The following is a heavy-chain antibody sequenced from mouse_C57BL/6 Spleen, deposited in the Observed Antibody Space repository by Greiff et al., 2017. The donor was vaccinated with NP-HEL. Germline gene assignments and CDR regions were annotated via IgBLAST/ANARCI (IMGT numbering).Heavy chain of an antibody. J-gene: IGHJ4*01. CDR1: GYAFTNYL. CDR3: ARVSHYYGSSYLDY. V-gene: IGHV1-54*01. Sequence: QVQLQQSGAELVRPGTSVKVSCKASGYAFTNYLIEWVKQRPGQGLEWIGVINPGSGGTNYNEKFKGKATLTADKSSSTAYMQLSSLTSEDSAVYFCARVSHYYGSSYLDYWGQGTSVTVSS. D-gene: IGHD1-1*01. CDR2: INPGSGGT.